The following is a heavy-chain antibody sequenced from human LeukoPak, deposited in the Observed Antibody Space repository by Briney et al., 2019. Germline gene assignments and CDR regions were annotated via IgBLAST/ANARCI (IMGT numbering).Heavy chain of an antibody. CDR1: GGSISSYY. CDR3: ASYSCSSGYFFDC. Sequence: PSETLSLTCTVSGGSISSYYWSWIRQPAGKGLEWIGRIDTSGNTNYNTSLKSRITVSVDTSKNQVSLKLSSVTAADTAVYYCASYSCSSGYFFDCWGQGTLVTVSS. D-gene: IGHD6-6*01. V-gene: IGHV4-4*07. CDR2: IDTSGNT. J-gene: IGHJ4*02.